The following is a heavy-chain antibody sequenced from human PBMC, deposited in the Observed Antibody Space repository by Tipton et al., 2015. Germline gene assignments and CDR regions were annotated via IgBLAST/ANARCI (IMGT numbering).Heavy chain of an antibody. J-gene: IGHJ4*02. CDR3: ARVHDDYEAFDY. Sequence: GSLRLSCAASGFTFSAYYMNWIRLGPGKGLEWLSYISTTGSYTKYADSVKGRFTISRDNAKNSLYLQMNSLSAEDTAVYYCARVHDDYEAFDYWGLGTLVTVSS. CDR2: ISTTGSYT. D-gene: IGHD4-17*01. V-gene: IGHV3-11*06. CDR1: GFTFSAYY.